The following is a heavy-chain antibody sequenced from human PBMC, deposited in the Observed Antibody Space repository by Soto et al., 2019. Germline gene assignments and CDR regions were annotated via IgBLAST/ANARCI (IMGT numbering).Heavy chain of an antibody. CDR1: GGTFSIYG. J-gene: IGHJ6*02. Sequence: AAVMVSCKASGGTFSIYGFSWVRQAPGQGPEWIGGIIPILTTPNYAQKFQGRVTIVADESTTTVYMELSSLKFEDTAVYYCATSVGIAPTGEDGMDVWGQGTSVTVSS. D-gene: IGHD2-8*02. CDR3: ATSVGIAPTGEDGMDV. CDR2: IIPILTTP. V-gene: IGHV1-69*13.